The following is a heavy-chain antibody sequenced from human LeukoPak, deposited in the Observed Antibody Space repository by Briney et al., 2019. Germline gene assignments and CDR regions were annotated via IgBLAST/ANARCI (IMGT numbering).Heavy chain of an antibody. J-gene: IGHJ4*02. Sequence: PGGSLRLSCAASGFTLSRYGMVWVRQAPGKGLEYVSGISSNGGTTYYGNSVKGRLTISRDNSKDTLHVQMRSLRTEDMAVHYCATAILWASDSWGQGTLVTVAS. CDR3: ATAILWASDS. CDR1: GFTLSRYG. V-gene: IGHV3-64*01. D-gene: IGHD2-21*01. CDR2: ISSNGGTT.